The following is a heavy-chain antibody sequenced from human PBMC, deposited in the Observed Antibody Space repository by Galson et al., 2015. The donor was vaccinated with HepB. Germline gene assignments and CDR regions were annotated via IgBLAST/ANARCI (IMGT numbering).Heavy chain of an antibody. CDR2: IIPIFGTA. V-gene: IGHV1-69*06. J-gene: IGHJ3*02. CDR1: GGTFSSYA. Sequence: SVKVSCKASGGTFSSYAISWVRQAPGQGLEWMGGIIPIFGTANYAQKFQGRVTITADKSTSTAYMELSSLRSEDTAVYYCAIQTVGHYYDSSVNLDAFDIWGQGTMVTVSS. D-gene: IGHD3-22*01. CDR3: AIQTVGHYYDSSVNLDAFDI.